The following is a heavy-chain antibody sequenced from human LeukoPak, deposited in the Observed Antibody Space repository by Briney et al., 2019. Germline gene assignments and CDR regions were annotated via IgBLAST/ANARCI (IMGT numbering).Heavy chain of an antibody. CDR2: INHSGST. Sequence: KPSETLSLTCAVYGGSFSGYYWSWIRQPPGKGLKWIGEINHSGSTNYNPSLKSRVTISVDTSKNQFSLKLSSVTAADTALSYCARKRDEYYDFWSGYLKARWFDPWGQGTLVTVSS. CDR3: ARKRDEYYDFWSGYLKARWFDP. V-gene: IGHV4-34*01. D-gene: IGHD3-3*01. CDR1: GGSFSGYY. J-gene: IGHJ5*02.